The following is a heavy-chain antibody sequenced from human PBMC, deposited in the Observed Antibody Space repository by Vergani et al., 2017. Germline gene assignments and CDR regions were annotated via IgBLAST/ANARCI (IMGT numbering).Heavy chain of an antibody. Sequence: QVQLVESGGGVVQPGRSLRLSCAASGFTFSSYAMHWVRQAPGKGLEWVAVISYDGSNKYYADSVKGRFTISRDNSKNTLYLQMNSRRAEDTAVYYCARDQVLVIAWGGSWIPEGAFDIWGQGTMVTVSS. CDR3: ARDQVLVIAWGGSWIPEGAFDI. J-gene: IGHJ3*02. CDR2: ISYDGSNK. V-gene: IGHV3-30-3*01. CDR1: GFTFSSYA. D-gene: IGHD2-21*01.